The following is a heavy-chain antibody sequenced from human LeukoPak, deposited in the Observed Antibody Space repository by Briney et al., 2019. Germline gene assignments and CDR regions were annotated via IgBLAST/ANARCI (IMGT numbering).Heavy chain of an antibody. Sequence: ASVKVSCKASGGTFSSYAISWVRQAPGQGLEWMGWINTNTGNPTYAQGFTGRFVFSLDTSVSTAYLQISSLKAEDTAVYYCARGEFAWIQGSYGMNVWGQGTTVTVSS. D-gene: IGHD5-18*01. CDR1: GGTFSSYA. CDR3: ARGEFAWIQGSYGMNV. V-gene: IGHV7-4-1*02. J-gene: IGHJ6*02. CDR2: INTNTGNP.